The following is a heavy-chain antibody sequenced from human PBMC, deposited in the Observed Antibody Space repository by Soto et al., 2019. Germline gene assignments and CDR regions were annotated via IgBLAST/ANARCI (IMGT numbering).Heavy chain of an antibody. V-gene: IGHV3-30-3*01. CDR1: GFTCSSYA. Sequence: GSLRLSCASSGFTCSSYAMHWVRQAPGKGLEWVAVISYDGSNKYYADSVKGRFTISRDNSKNTLYLQMNSLRAEDTAVYYCARDKSKYPSGNWFDPWGQGTLLTVSS. CDR2: ISYDGSNK. J-gene: IGHJ5*02. D-gene: IGHD4-4*01. CDR3: ARDKSKYPSGNWFDP.